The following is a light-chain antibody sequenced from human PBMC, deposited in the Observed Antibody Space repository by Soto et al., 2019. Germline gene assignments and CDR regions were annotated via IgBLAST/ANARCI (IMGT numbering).Light chain of an antibody. J-gene: IGLJ2*01. CDR2: DVS. CDR1: SSDVGGSDS. Sequence: QPASVSGSPGQSITISCSGTSSDVGGSDSVSWYQQHPGKAPKLMIYDVSNRPSGVSNRFSGSKSGNTASLTISGLQAEDEADYYCSSYTSSSTVVFGGGTKVTVL. CDR3: SSYTSSSTVV. V-gene: IGLV2-14*01.